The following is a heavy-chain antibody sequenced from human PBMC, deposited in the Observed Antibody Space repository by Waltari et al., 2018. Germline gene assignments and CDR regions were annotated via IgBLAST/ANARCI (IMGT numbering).Heavy chain of an antibody. CDR1: GFTFSSYA. CDR3: AKESPSYYDNYGMDV. V-gene: IGHV3-23*01. CDR2: ISGSGGST. Sequence: EVQLLESGGGLVQPGGSLRLSCAASGFTFSSYAMSWVRQAPGKGLEWVSAISGSGGSTYYADAGKGRFTISRDKSKNTLYLQMNSLRAEDTAVYYCAKESPSYYDNYGMDVWGQGTTVTVSS. J-gene: IGHJ6*02. D-gene: IGHD3-9*01.